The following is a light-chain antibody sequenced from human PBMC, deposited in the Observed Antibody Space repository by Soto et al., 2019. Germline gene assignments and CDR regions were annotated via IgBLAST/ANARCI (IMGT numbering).Light chain of an antibody. CDR3: QQSYSTPRD. CDR1: QSISNS. J-gene: IGKJ5*01. V-gene: IGKV1-39*01. Sequence: DIQMTQSPSSLSASVGDRVTITCRASQSISNSLNWYQQKPGRAPKLLSYAASSLQSGVPSRFSGSGSGTDFILTISSLKPEDFATYYCQQSYSTPRDFGQGTRLEIK. CDR2: AAS.